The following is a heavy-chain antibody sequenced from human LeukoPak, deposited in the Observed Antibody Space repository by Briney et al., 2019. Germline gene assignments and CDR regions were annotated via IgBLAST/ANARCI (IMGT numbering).Heavy chain of an antibody. J-gene: IGHJ4*02. CDR1: GFTFSTYW. V-gene: IGHV3-74*01. Sequence: PGGSLRLSCAASGFTFSTYWMHWVRQAPGKGLVWVSRINTDGSTTTYADSVKGRFTISRDNAKNTLYLQMNSLRAEDTALYYCAKDMAYGSGSYGLFDYWGQGTLVTVSS. CDR2: INTDGSTT. D-gene: IGHD3-10*01. CDR3: AKDMAYGSGSYGLFDY.